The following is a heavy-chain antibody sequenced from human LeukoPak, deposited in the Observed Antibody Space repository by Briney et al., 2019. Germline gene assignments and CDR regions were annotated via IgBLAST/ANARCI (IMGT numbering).Heavy chain of an antibody. CDR3: ARDGPPIAAAGKEPDY. V-gene: IGHV3-21*01. Sequence: GGSLRLSCAASGFTFSSYAMSWVRQAPGKGLEWVSSISSSSSYIYYADSVKGRFTISRDNAKNSLYLQMNSLRAEDTAVYYCARDGPPIAAAGKEPDYWGQGTLVTVSS. CDR2: ISSSSSYI. J-gene: IGHJ4*02. D-gene: IGHD6-13*01. CDR1: GFTFSSYA.